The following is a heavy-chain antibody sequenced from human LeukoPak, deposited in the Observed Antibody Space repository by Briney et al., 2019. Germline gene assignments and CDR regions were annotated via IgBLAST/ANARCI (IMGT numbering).Heavy chain of an antibody. V-gene: IGHV1-2*02. J-gene: IGHJ5*02. CDR3: ARDNSVGDNAWWFDP. CDR1: GYTFTGYY. Sequence: ASVKVSCKASGYTFTGYYMHWVRQAPGQGLEWMGWINPNSGGTNYAQKLQGRVTMTRDTSISAAYMELSRLRSEDTAIYYCARDNSVGDNAWWFDPWGQGTLVTVSS. D-gene: IGHD1-26*01. CDR2: INPNSGGT.